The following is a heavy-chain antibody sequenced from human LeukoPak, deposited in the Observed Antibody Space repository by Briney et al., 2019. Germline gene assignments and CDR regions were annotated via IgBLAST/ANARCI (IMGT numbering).Heavy chain of an antibody. CDR3: ARDLISSGYRFDY. V-gene: IGHV3-48*02. J-gene: IGHJ4*02. Sequence: GGSLRLSCAASGFTFSSYSMNWVRQAPGKGLEWVSYITSSSSTKYYADSVKGRFTISRDNAKNSLYLEMNSLRDEDTAVYYCARDLISSGYRFDYWGQGTLVTVSS. D-gene: IGHD3-22*01. CDR1: GFTFSSYS. CDR2: ITSSSSTK.